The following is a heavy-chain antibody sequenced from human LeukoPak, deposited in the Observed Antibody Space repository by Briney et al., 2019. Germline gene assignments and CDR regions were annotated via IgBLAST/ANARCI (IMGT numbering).Heavy chain of an antibody. CDR2: IYSGGTT. CDR3: ARGTVQLWWDY. Sequence: GGSLRLSCAASGFTVSSNYMIWVRQAPGKGLEWVSVIYSGGTTYYADSVQGRFTISRDNSKNTVYLQMNSLRAEDTAVYYCARGTVQLWWDYWGQGTLVTVSS. D-gene: IGHD5-18*01. J-gene: IGHJ4*02. CDR1: GFTVSSNY. V-gene: IGHV3-53*01.